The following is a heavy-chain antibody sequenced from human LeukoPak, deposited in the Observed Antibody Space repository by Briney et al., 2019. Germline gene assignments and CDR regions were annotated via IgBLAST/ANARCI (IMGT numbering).Heavy chain of an antibody. CDR2: IKSKTDGGAT. CDR1: GFTFSSYA. J-gene: IGHJ4*02. D-gene: IGHD3-9*01. Sequence: PGGSLRLSCAASGFTFSSYAMSWVRQAPGKGLEWVGRIKSKTDGGATDFAAPVKGRFTISRDDSKDTVYLQMTSLKSEDTAVYSCTTAFSEVRYFDWVPSDYWGQGTLVTVSS. V-gene: IGHV3-15*01. CDR3: TTAFSEVRYFDWVPSDY.